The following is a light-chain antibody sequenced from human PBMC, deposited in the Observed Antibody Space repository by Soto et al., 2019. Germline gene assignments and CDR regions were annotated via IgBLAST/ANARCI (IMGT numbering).Light chain of an antibody. V-gene: IGKV1-33*01. J-gene: IGKJ5*01. CDR3: RQYDDLPPT. Sequence: DIHMTQSHSTLSASIGERVTITCQASQDISNFLNWYQQEPGKAPNLLIYDASNLETGVPSRFSGSGSGTDFTFTISSLQPEDIATYYCRQYDDLPPTFGQGTRLEI. CDR2: DAS. CDR1: QDISNF.